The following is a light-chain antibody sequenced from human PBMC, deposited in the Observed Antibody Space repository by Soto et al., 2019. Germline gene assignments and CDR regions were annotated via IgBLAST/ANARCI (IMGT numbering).Light chain of an antibody. J-gene: IGLJ1*01. CDR3: QSYDNSLSGFYG. CDR2: GNT. Sequence: SVLTHPPSVSGAPGQRVTISGTESSSNIGANSDVHWYQQLTGAAPKLLIYGNTNRPSGVSDRFSASKSGTSAPLAITGLQAEDEADYYCQSYDNSLSGFYGFGTGTK. CDR1: SSNIGANSD. V-gene: IGLV1-40*01.